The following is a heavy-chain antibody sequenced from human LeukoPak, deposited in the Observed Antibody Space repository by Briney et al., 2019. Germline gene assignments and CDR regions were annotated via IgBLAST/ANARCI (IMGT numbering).Heavy chain of an antibody. CDR2: ITRSSIYT. CDR3: AREKGADSYGWGYYMDV. Sequence: GGSLRLSCAGSGFTFSSYSMTWVRQAPGKGLEWVSSITRSSIYTYYADSVKGRFTISRDNAKKSLYLQMNSLRAEDTAVYYCAREKGADSYGWGYYMDVWGKGTTVTVSS. V-gene: IGHV3-21*01. CDR1: GFTFSSYS. J-gene: IGHJ6*03. D-gene: IGHD5-18*01.